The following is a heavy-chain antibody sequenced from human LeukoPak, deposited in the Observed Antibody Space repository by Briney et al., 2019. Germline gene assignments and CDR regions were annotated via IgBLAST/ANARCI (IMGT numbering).Heavy chain of an antibody. CDR1: GYTFTGYY. D-gene: IGHD3-3*01. CDR2: INPNSGGT. J-gene: IGHJ4*02. V-gene: IGHV1-2*02. CDR3: ARSVDFWSGYSPFDY. Sequence: ASVKVSCKASGYTFTGYYMHWVRQAPGQGLEWMGWINPNSGGTNYAQKFQGRVTMTRDTSISTAYMELSRLRSDDTAVYYCARSVDFWSGYSPFDYWGQGTLVTVSS.